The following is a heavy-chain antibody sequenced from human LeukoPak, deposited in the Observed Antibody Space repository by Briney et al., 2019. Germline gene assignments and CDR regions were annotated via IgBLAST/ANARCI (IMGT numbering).Heavy chain of an antibody. CDR3: ARGIVVEGAVAAHTGGYWYFDL. J-gene: IGHJ2*01. CDR1: GYTFTSYG. D-gene: IGHD6-19*01. CDR2: ISAYNGNT. Sequence: ASVTVSCKASGYTFTSYGISWVRQAPGQGLEWMGWISAYNGNTSYAQKLQGRVTMTTDTSTSTAYMELRSLRSDDTAVYYCARGIVVEGAVAAHTGGYWYFDLWGRGTLVTVSS. V-gene: IGHV1-18*01.